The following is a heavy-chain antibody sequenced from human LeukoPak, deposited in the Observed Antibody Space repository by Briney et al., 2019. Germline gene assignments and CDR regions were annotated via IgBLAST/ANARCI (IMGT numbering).Heavy chain of an antibody. CDR2: IYHSGTT. V-gene: IGHV4-59*01. J-gene: IGHJ1*01. CDR1: GRSITSYF. Sequence: PSETLSLTCTLSGRSITSYFWTWIRQPPGGRLEWIGYIYHSGTTNYNPSLKSRATISVDTSRSQFSLKLSSVTAADTAVYYCAQKAPFCPAYPQQWGQGTLVTVSS. CDR3: AQKAPFCPAYPQQ. D-gene: IGHD2/OR15-2a*01.